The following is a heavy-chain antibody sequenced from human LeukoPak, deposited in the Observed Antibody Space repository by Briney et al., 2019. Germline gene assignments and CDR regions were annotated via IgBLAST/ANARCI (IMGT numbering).Heavy chain of an antibody. J-gene: IGHJ4*02. Sequence: GSLRLSCAASGFTFSSYWMSWVRQAPGKGLEWLANIKHDGSEKYYVDSVKGRFTISRDNAKNSLYLQMNTLRAEDTAVYCARDHGTVVIPGFDYWGQGTLVTVSS. CDR2: IKHDGSEK. V-gene: IGHV3-7*03. D-gene: IGHD4-23*01. CDR1: GFTFSSYW. CDR3: ARDHGTVVIPGFDY.